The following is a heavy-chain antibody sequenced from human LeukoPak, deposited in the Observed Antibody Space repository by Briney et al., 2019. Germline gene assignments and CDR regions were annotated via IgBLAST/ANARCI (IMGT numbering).Heavy chain of an antibody. J-gene: IGHJ5*02. Sequence: GGSLRLSCAASGFTFSDYYMSWIRQAPGKGLEWVSYISSSGSTIYYADSVKGRFTISRDNAKNSLYLQMNSLRAEDTAVYYCARGSPEFWSSYNWFDPWGQGTLVTVSS. CDR1: GFTFSDYY. CDR2: ISSSGSTI. D-gene: IGHD3-3*01. CDR3: ARGSPEFWSSYNWFDP. V-gene: IGHV3-11*04.